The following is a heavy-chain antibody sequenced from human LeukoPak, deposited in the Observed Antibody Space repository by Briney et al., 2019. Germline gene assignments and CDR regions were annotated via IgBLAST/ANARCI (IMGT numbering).Heavy chain of an antibody. Sequence: SQTLSLTCTVSGGSISSGSYYWSWIRQPAGKGLEWIGRFYTSGSTNYNPSLKSRVTISVDTSKNQFSLKLNSVTAADTAVYYCAMNRGSGYSLHYWGQGTLVTVSS. V-gene: IGHV4-61*02. CDR2: FYTSGST. J-gene: IGHJ4*02. D-gene: IGHD3-3*01. CDR3: AMNRGSGYSLHY. CDR1: GGSISSGSYY.